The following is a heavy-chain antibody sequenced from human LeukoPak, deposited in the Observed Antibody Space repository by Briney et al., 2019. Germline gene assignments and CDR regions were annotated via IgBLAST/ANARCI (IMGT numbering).Heavy chain of an antibody. D-gene: IGHD4-17*01. CDR1: GFTFNDHD. Sequence: PGGSLRLSCAASGFTFNDHDMRWVRQTPGKGLEWVSTISGSGGRTYYTDSVKGPFTISRDNSNTTLYLQMNLLRGEDTAVYYCAKPQQVYGDSLMDVWGQGTTVTVSS. CDR3: AKPQQVYGDSLMDV. J-gene: IGHJ6*02. V-gene: IGHV3-23*01. CDR2: ISGSGGRT.